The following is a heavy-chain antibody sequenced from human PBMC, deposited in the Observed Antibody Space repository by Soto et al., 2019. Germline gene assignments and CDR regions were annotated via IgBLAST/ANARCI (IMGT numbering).Heavy chain of an antibody. D-gene: IGHD5-18*01. Sequence: GGSLRLSCAASGFTFSSYAMHWVRQAPGKGLEWVAVISYDGSNKYYADSVKGRFTISRDNSKNTLYLQMNSLRAEDTAVYYCATEVGRRGYSYGPYYYYYGMDVWGQGTTVTVSS. J-gene: IGHJ6*02. CDR1: GFTFSSYA. V-gene: IGHV3-30-3*01. CDR2: ISYDGSNK. CDR3: ATEVGRRGYSYGPYYYYYGMDV.